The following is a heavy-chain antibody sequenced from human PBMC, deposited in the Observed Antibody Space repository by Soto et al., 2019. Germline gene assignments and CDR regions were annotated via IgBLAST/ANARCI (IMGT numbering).Heavy chain of an antibody. CDR2: ISSLSSHT. CDR1: ECPSSTYE. CDR3: ARDHSLDGYSYGNCDC. V-gene: IGHV3-48*03. J-gene: IGHJ4*02. D-gene: IGHD5-18*01. Sequence: RHSYTASECPSSTYERNWLSQKKGKGLEWVSHISSLSSHTNYADSVKGRFTISRDNAKNTLYLQMNCLRAEDTAVYYGARDHSLDGYSYGNCDCWGQGTRVSVSS.